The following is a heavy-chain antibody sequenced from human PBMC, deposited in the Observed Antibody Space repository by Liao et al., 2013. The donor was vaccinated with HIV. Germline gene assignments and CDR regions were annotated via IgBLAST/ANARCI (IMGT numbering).Heavy chain of an antibody. J-gene: IGHJ4*02. CDR2: XYFSGST. CDR1: GGSITSSSYY. V-gene: IGHV4-39*07. Sequence: QLQLQESGPGLVKPSETLSLSCSVSGGSITSSSYYWAWIRQPPGKGLEWIGSXYFSGSTYYNPSLKSRVSISVDTSKNQFSLKLSSVTAADTAMYYCARMGTSTEYYDMWSGYYSHVQQGTHFDHWGQGTLVTVSS. D-gene: IGHD3-3*01. CDR3: ARMGTSTEYYDMWSGYYSHVQQGTHFDH.